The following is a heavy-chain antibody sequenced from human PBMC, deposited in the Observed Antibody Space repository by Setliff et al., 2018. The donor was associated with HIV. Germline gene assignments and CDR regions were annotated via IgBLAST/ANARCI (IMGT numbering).Heavy chain of an antibody. V-gene: IGHV4-61*08. CDR3: ARDLGRITLSGVNEGWFDP. J-gene: IGHJ5*02. D-gene: IGHD3-3*01. CDR2: IYYSGNT. Sequence: SETLSLTCTVSGGSISSGGYYWSWIRQPPGKGLEWIGYIYYSGNTHFNPSLKSRVTISLDTSKNQVFLKLTSVTAADTAVYYCARDLGRITLSGVNEGWFDPWGQGTLVTVSS. CDR1: GGSISSGGYY.